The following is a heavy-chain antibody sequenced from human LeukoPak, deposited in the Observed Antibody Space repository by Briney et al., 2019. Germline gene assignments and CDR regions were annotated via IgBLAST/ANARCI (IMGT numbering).Heavy chain of an antibody. CDR3: AKFPNTISGVVIHYQFDY. J-gene: IGHJ4*02. D-gene: IGHD3-3*01. CDR2: ISGSGGST. Sequence: GGSLRLSCAASGFTFSSYAMSWVRQAPGKGLEWVSAISGSGGSTYYADSVKGRFTISRDNSKNTLYLQMNSLRAEDTAVYYCAKFPNTISGVVIHYQFDYWGQGTLVTVSS. V-gene: IGHV3-23*01. CDR1: GFTFSSYA.